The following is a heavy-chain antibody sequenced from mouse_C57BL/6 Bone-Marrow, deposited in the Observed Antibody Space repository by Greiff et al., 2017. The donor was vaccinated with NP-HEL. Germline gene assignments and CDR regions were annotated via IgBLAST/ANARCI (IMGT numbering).Heavy chain of an antibody. CDR1: GYTFPSYW. D-gene: IGHD2-1*01. CDR2: INPSNGGT. V-gene: IGHV1-53*01. J-gene: IGHJ4*01. CDR3: ARSIYYGTLLDY. Sequence: QVQLQQPGAELVKPGASVKLSCKASGYTFPSYWMHWVKQRPGQGLEWIGNINPSNGGTNYNEKFKSKATLTVDKSSITAYMQLSSLTSEDSAVYYCARSIYYGTLLDYWGQGTSVTVSS.